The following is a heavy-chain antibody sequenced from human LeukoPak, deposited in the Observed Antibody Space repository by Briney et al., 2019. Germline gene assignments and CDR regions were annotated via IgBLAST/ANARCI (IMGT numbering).Heavy chain of an antibody. Sequence: GGSLRLSCAASGFSFRNYWMGWVRQAPGKGLEWVANTKPDGSAEYYADSVGGRFTASRDNANNLLYLQMNRLRAEDTAVYYCARDGGLHTNFDYWGQGTLLTVSS. V-gene: IGHV3-7*01. D-gene: IGHD2-15*01. CDR1: GFSFRNYW. J-gene: IGHJ4*02. CDR3: ARDGGLHTNFDY. CDR2: TKPDGSAE.